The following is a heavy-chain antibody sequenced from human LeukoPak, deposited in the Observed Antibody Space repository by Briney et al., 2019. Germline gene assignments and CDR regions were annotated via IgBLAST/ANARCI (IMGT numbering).Heavy chain of an antibody. V-gene: IGHV3-23*01. Sequence: GGSLRLSCAASGFTFSNYAMSWVRQAPGKGLECFSAITGSGGNTYYADSVKGRFTISRDNSKNTVFLQMNSLRAEDTAVYYCAKWGDYDVLTGYYVSDYWGQGTLVTVSS. CDR2: ITGSGGNT. D-gene: IGHD3-9*01. CDR3: AKWGDYDVLTGYYVSDY. J-gene: IGHJ4*02. CDR1: GFTFSNYA.